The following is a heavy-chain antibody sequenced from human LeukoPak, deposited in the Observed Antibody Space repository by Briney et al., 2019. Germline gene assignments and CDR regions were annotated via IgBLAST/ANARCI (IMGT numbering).Heavy chain of an antibody. CDR1: GYTFTSYG. J-gene: IGHJ4*02. CDR2: IIPIFGTA. V-gene: IGHV1-69*13. CDR3: ATRPFNYYDSSGYFGY. D-gene: IGHD3-22*01. Sequence: SVKVSRKASGYTFTSYGISWVRQAPGQGLEWMGGIIPIFGTANYARKFQGRVTITADESTSTAYMELSSLRSEDTAVYYCATRPFNYYDSSGYFGYWGQGTLVTVSS.